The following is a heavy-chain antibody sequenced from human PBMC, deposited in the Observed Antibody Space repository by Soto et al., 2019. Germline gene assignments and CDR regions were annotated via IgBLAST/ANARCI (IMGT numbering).Heavy chain of an antibody. CDR2: ISYDGSNE. D-gene: IGHD6-13*01. V-gene: IGHV3-30*18. Sequence: PGGSLRLSCAASGFTFSTYGMHWVRQAPGKGLEWVAVISYDGSNEYYADSVKGRFSISRDNSKNTLYLQMNSLRAEDTAVYYCAKDHGTSWYYFDYWGQGTLVTVSS. CDR3: AKDHGTSWYYFDY. CDR1: GFTFSTYG. J-gene: IGHJ4*02.